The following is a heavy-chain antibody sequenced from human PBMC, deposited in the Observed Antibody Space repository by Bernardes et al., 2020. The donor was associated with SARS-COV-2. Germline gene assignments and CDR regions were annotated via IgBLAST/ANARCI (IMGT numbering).Heavy chain of an antibody. V-gene: IGHV3-33*01. CDR2: IWYNGSNV. CDR3: ARVIRSSPNVDY. D-gene: IGHD6-6*01. CDR1: GFIFNFYG. J-gene: IGHJ4*02. Sequence: GGSLRLSCAASGFIFNFYGMHWVRQAPGKGLEWVAVIWYNGSNVHYADSVKGRFTISRDNSKNTLYLQMNSLRAEDTAVYYCARVIRSSPNVDYWGQGTLVTVSS.